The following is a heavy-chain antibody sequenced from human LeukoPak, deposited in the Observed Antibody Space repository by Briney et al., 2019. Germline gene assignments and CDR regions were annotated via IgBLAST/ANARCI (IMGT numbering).Heavy chain of an antibody. CDR3: ARDGNYYDSSGYYRAFDY. V-gene: IGHV4-34*01. D-gene: IGHD3-22*01. J-gene: IGHJ4*02. CDR1: GGSFSGYY. Sequence: SETLSLTCAVYGGSFSGYYWSWIRQPPGKGLEWIGEINHSGSTNYNPSLKSRVTISVDTSKNQFSLKLSSVTAADTAVYYCARDGNYYDSSGYYRAFDYWGQGTLVTVSS. CDR2: INHSGST.